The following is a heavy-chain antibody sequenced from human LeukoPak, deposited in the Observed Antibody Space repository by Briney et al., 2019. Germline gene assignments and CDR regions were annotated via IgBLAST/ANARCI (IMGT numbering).Heavy chain of an antibody. CDR1: GFTFSPYA. V-gene: IGHV3-74*01. Sequence: GGSLRLSCAGSGFTFSPYALLWVRQPPAKGRVWVSCINGDWCDKQYVDSVRGRFPISRDNAKNTQYLQMNSLSAEDTAVYYCLRGGWYNWNVDFDYWGQGTLVTVSS. CDR3: LRGGWYNWNVDFDY. D-gene: IGHD1-1*01. CDR2: INGDWCDK. J-gene: IGHJ4*02.